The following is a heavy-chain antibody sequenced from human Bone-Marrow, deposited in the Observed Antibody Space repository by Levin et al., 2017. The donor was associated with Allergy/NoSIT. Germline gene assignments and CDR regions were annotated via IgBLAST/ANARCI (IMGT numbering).Heavy chain of an antibody. CDR3: ARRLEQQLVTEENPIDY. V-gene: IGHV3-30-3*01. J-gene: IGHJ4*02. CDR1: GFTFSSYA. Sequence: GGSLRLSCAASGFTFSSYAMHWVRQAPGKGLEWVAVISYDGSNKYYADSVKGRFTISRDNSKNTLYLQMNSLRAEDTAVYYCARRLEQQLVTEENPIDYWGQGTLVTVSS. CDR2: ISYDGSNK. D-gene: IGHD6-13*01.